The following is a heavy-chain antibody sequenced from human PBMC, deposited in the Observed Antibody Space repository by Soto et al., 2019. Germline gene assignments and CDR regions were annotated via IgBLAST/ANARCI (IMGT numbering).Heavy chain of an antibody. J-gene: IGHJ6*02. Sequence: ASVKVSCKVSGYTLTELSMHWVRQAPGKGLEWMGGFDPEDGETIYAQKFQGRVTMTEDTSTDTAYMELSSLRSEDTAVYYCATVFTVTTQAGVYYYGMDVWGQGPTVTVSS. CDR1: GYTLTELS. D-gene: IGHD4-17*01. CDR3: ATVFTVTTQAGVYYYGMDV. V-gene: IGHV1-24*01. CDR2: FDPEDGET.